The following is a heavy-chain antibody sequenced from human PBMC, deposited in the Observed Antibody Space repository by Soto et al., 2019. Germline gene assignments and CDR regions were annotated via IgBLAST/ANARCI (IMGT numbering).Heavy chain of an antibody. CDR3: ARGITIFGVVIIVFVRETWFDP. V-gene: IGHV4-34*01. D-gene: IGHD3-3*01. J-gene: IGHJ5*02. CDR1: GGSFSGYY. CDR2: INHSGST. Sequence: QVQLQQWGAGLLKPSETLSLTCAVYGGSFSGYYWSWIRQPPGKGLEWIGEINHSGSTNYNPSLKSRFTISVDTSKNQFSLKLSSVTAADTAVYYCARGITIFGVVIIVFVRETWFDPWGQGTLVTVSS.